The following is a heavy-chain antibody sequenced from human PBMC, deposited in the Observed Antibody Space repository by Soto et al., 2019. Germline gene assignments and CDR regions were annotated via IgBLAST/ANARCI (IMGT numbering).Heavy chain of an antibody. D-gene: IGHD6-25*01. CDR3: ARVNSGGANY. Sequence: QVQLQESGPGLVKPSETLSLTCTVSGGSISSYYWSWIRQPPGKGLEWIGYIYYSGSTNYNPSLKSRVTISVDTSKNQFSPKLSSMTAADTAVYYCARVNSGGANYWGQGTLVTVSS. J-gene: IGHJ4*02. CDR2: IYYSGST. CDR1: GGSISSYY. V-gene: IGHV4-59*01.